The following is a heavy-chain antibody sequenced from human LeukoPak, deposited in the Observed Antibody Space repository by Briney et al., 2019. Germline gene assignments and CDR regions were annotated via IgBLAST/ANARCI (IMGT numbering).Heavy chain of an antibody. J-gene: IGHJ6*02. D-gene: IGHD1-26*01. CDR2: ISGSGTNT. CDR3: AKARGIRYYYGMDV. V-gene: IGHV3-23*01. CDR1: GFTFSNYA. Sequence: GGSLRLSCAASGFTFSNYAMSWVGQAPGKGLEGVSGISGSGTNTYYADSVKGRFTISRDNSKNTLYLQMNSLRAEDTAVYYCAKARGIRYYYGMDVWGQGTTVTVSS.